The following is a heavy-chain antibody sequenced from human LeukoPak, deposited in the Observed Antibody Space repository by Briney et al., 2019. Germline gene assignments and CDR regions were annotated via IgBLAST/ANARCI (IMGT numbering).Heavy chain of an antibody. Sequence: SETLSLTCTVSGGSISNNNYYWGWIRQPPGKGLEWIGNIYYTGSTYYDPSLKSRVTISVDTSKNQFSLKLSSVTAADTAVYYCARHRGDYYDSSGSFDYWDQGTLVTVSS. CDR1: GGSISNNNYY. J-gene: IGHJ4*02. V-gene: IGHV4-39*01. D-gene: IGHD3-22*01. CDR2: IYYTGST. CDR3: ARHRGDYYDSSGSFDY.